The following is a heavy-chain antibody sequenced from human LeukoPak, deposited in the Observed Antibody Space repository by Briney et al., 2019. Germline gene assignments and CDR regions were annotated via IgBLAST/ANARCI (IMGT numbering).Heavy chain of an antibody. D-gene: IGHD3-10*01. CDR3: ARALRAFCDY. CDR1: GYSISSGYY. V-gene: IGHV4-38-2*02. Sequence: PSETLSLTCTVSGYSISSGYYWGWIRQPPGKGLEWIGSIYHSGSTYYNPSLESRVTISVDTSKNQFSLKLSSVTAADTAVYYCARALRAFCDYWGQGTLVTVSS. CDR2: IYHSGST. J-gene: IGHJ4*02.